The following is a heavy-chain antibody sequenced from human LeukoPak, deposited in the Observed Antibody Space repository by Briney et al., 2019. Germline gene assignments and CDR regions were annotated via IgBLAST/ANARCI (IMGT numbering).Heavy chain of an antibody. D-gene: IGHD2-15*01. J-gene: IGHJ4*02. CDR2: IYPGDSDT. CDR3: ARARSCGGGSCYAEY. CDR1: GYSFTTYR. V-gene: IGHV5-51*01. Sequence: PGESLKISCKGSGYSFTTYRIGWVRQMPGKGLEWMGIIYPGDSDTRYSPSFQGQVTISVDKSISTAYLQWSSLKASDTAMYYCARARSCGGGSCYAEYWGQGTLVTVSS.